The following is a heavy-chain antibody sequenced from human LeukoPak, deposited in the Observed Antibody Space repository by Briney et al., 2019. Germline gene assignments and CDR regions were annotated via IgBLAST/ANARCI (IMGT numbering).Heavy chain of an antibody. V-gene: IGHV4-59*08. CDR2: IYSSGST. Sequence: NPSETLSLTCTVSGGSMSTYFWSWVRQPPGKGLEWIGYIYSSGSTNYNPSLKSRVTISVDTSKNQFSLKLSSVTAADTAVYYCARHEKSSGWYYDYWGQGTLVTVSS. CDR3: ARHEKSSGWYYDY. CDR1: GGSMSTYF. D-gene: IGHD6-19*01. J-gene: IGHJ4*02.